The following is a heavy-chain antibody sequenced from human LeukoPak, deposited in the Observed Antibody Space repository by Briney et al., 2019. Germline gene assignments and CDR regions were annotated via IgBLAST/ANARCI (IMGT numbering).Heavy chain of an antibody. J-gene: IGHJ5*02. CDR3: AKDRDIVVVPAADWFDP. D-gene: IGHD2-2*01. CDR2: ISGSGGST. Sequence: PGGSLRLSCAASGFTFSSYAMSWVRQAPGKGLEWVSAISGSGGSTYYADSVKGRFTISRDNSKNTLYLQMNSLRAEDTAVYYCAKDRDIVVVPAADWFDPWGQGTLVTVPS. CDR1: GFTFSSYA. V-gene: IGHV3-23*01.